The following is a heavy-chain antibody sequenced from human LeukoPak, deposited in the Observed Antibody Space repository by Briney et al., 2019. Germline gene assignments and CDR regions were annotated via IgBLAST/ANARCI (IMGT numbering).Heavy chain of an antibody. CDR2: ISSTGSGI. CDR1: GFTFSSYN. J-gene: IGHJ5*02. D-gene: IGHD2/OR15-2a*01. Sequence: GGSLRLSCAASGFTFSSYNMNWVRQAPGKGLEWVSYISSTGSGIYYADSVKGRFTISRDNAKNSLYLQMNSLRAEDTAVYYCARDGVKKEYFNWFDPWGQGTLVTVSS. CDR3: ARDGVKKEYFNWFDP. V-gene: IGHV3-48*04.